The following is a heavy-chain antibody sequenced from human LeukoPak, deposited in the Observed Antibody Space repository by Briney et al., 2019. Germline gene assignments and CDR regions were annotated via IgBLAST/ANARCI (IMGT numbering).Heavy chain of an antibody. Sequence: GGSQRLSCAASGFTFRSYGMHWVRQAPGKGLEWVAVISYDGSNKYYADSVKGRFTISRDNSKNTLYLQMNSLRAEDTAVYYCATARQYSNSWYSDYWGQGTLVTVSS. CDR2: ISYDGSNK. CDR3: ATARQYSNSWYSDY. J-gene: IGHJ4*02. D-gene: IGHD6-13*01. V-gene: IGHV3-30*03. CDR1: GFTFRSYG.